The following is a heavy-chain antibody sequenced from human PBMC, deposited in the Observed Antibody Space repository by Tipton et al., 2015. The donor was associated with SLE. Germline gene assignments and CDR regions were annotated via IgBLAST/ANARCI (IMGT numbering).Heavy chain of an antibody. D-gene: IGHD4-11*01. J-gene: IGHJ6*02. CDR2: LYYSGRT. CDR1: GDSVTNANFY. V-gene: IGHV4-39*07. CDR3: ARSQGGNYIFYSYGMDV. Sequence: GLVKPSETLSLSCIVSGDSVTNANFYWGWIRQTPGGGLEWIGTLYYSGRTDYNPSLRTRVSVSGDTSKNQFSLRLTSVTAADTAVYYCARSQGGNYIFYSYGMDVWGQGTTVTVSS.